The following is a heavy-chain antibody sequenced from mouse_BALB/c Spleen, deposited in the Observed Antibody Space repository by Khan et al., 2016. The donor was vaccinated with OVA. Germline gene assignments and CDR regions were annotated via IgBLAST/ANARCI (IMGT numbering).Heavy chain of an antibody. CDR2: IYPGDGNT. CDR1: GYAFSNYL. V-gene: IGHV1-80*01. Sequence: QIQLVQSGAELVRPGSSVKISCKASGYAFSNYLMNWVKQGPGQGLEWIGQIYPGDGNTNYNGKFKDKATLTADKSSSTAFMQLSRLTSEDSAVYFCARSEYDYFAYWGQGTLVTVSA. CDR3: ARSEYDYFAY. D-gene: IGHD2-14*01. J-gene: IGHJ3*01.